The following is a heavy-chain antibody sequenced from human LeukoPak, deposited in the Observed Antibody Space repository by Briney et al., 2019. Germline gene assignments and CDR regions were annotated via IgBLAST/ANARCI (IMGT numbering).Heavy chain of an antibody. D-gene: IGHD3-10*01. Sequence: SQTLSLTCTVSGGSISSGDYYWSWIRQPPGKGLEWIGYIYYSGSTYYNPSLKSRVTISVDTSKNQFSLKLSSVTAADTAVYYCARLPLFRGDITMVRGADYYYYGMDVWGQGTTVTVSS. CDR3: ARLPLFRGDITMVRGADYYYYGMDV. V-gene: IGHV4-30-4*01. CDR2: IYYSGST. CDR1: GGSISSGDYY. J-gene: IGHJ6*02.